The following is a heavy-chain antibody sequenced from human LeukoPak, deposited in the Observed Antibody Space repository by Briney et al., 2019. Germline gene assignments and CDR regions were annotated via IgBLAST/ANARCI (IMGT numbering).Heavy chain of an antibody. CDR3: ARERDIVVVAAAMVDY. CDR2: MSSDGSNK. V-gene: IGHV3-30*04. D-gene: IGHD2-2*01. J-gene: IGHJ4*02. CDR1: GFTFSSCT. Sequence: GGSLRLSCAASGFTFSSCTMHWVRQAPGKGLEWMAIMSSDGSNKYYGDSVKGRFTVSRDTSKNTVYLQMNSLRVEDTAVYYCARERDIVVVAAAMVDYWGQGTLVTVSS.